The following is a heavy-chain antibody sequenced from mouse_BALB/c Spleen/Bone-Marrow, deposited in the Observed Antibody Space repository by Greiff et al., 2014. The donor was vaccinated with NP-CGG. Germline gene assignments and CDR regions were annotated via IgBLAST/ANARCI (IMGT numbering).Heavy chain of an antibody. CDR2: IDPYYGGT. J-gene: IGHJ1*01. Sequence: EVKLVESGPELEKPGASVKISCKASGYSFTGYNMNWVKQSNGKSLEWIGNIDPYYGGTDYNQMFKGKATLTVDKSSSTAYMQLKSLTSEDSAVYYCARVGDNRHFDVWGAGTTVTVSS. CDR1: GYSFTGYN. V-gene: IGHV1-39*01. CDR3: ARVGDNRHFDV. D-gene: IGHD3-3*01.